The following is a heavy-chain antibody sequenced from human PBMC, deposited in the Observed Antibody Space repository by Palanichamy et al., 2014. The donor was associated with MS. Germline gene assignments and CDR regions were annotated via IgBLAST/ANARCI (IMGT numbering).Heavy chain of an antibody. CDR3: ARHAVVAANVYYFDY. D-gene: IGHD2-15*01. CDR2: SGST. Sequence: SGSTNYNPSLKSRVTISVDTSKNQFSLKLSSVTAADTAVYYCARHAVVAANVYYFDYWGQGTLVTVSS. V-gene: IGHV4-59*08. J-gene: IGHJ4*02.